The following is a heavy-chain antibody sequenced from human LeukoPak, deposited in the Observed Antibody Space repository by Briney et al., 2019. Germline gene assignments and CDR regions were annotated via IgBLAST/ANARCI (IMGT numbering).Heavy chain of an antibody. J-gene: IGHJ4*01. D-gene: IGHD4-17*01. V-gene: IGHV3-30*02. CDR2: IRYDGSNK. CDR1: GVTFSSYG. CDR3: ARQGSTATTSLAY. Sequence: GGSLRLSCAASGVTFSSYGIHWVRQAPGKGLEWVAFIRYDGSNKYYTDSVKGRFTISRDIATNSLYLQMNSLRAEDTAVYYCARQGSTATTSLAYWGQGLLVIVSS.